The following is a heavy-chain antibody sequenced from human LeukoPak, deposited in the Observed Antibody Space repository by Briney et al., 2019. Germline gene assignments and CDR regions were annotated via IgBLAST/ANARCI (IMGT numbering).Heavy chain of an antibody. CDR2: ISSSSSTI. CDR1: GFTFSSYS. Sequence: GGSLRLSCAASGFTFSSYSMNWVRQAPGKGLEWVSYISSSSSTIYYADSVKGRFTISRDNAKNSLYLQMNSLRAEDTAVYYCARAKPYSNSDPFDYWGQGTLVTVSS. V-gene: IGHV3-48*01. CDR3: ARAKPYSNSDPFDY. D-gene: IGHD6-6*01. J-gene: IGHJ4*02.